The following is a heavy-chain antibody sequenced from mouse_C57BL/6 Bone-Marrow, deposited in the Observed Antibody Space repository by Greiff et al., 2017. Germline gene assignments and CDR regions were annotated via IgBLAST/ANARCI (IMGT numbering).Heavy chain of an antibody. CDR2: IYPGSGNT. J-gene: IGHJ3*01. CDR3: ARSRGYDPWFAY. CDR1: GYTFTDYY. D-gene: IGHD2-3*01. V-gene: IGHV1-76*01. Sequence: QVQLKESGAELVRPGASVKLSCKASGYTFTDYYINWVKQRPGQGLEWIARIYPGSGNTYYNEKFKGKATLTAEKSSSTAYMQLSSLTSEDSAVYFCARSRGYDPWFAYWGQGTLVTVSA.